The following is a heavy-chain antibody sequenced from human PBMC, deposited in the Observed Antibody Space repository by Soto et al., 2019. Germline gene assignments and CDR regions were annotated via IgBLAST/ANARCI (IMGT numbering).Heavy chain of an antibody. D-gene: IGHD3-10*01. V-gene: IGHV4-39*01. CDR1: GGSVSSSAHY. Sequence: SETLSLTCTVSGGSVSSSAHYWGWIRQPPGKGLEWIGSVHYSGSTYYNPSLRSRVTISVDTAKNRFSLKLSSVTAADTAVYLCVSRILMARGVISRDLDFWGKGTKGTVAP. CDR3: VSRILMARGVISRDLDF. CDR2: VHYSGST. J-gene: IGHJ4*02.